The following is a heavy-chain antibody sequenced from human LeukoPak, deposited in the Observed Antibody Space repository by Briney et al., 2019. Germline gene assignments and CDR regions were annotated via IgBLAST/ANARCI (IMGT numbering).Heavy chain of an antibody. CDR2: IYSDNT. V-gene: IGHV3-53*01. CDR1: GFTVSSNS. CDR3: AREDYYDSSGYSP. Sequence: GGSLRLSCTVSGFTVSSNSMSWVRQAPGKGLEWVSFIYSDNTHYSDSVKGRFTISRDNSKNTLYLQMNSLRAEDTAVYYCAREDYYDSSGYSPWGQGTLVTVSS. J-gene: IGHJ5*02. D-gene: IGHD3-22*01.